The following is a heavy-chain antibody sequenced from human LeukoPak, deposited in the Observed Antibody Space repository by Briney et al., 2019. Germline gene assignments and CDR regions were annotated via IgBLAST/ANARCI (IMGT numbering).Heavy chain of an antibody. CDR2: INEDGSTT. J-gene: IGHJ4*02. V-gene: IGHV3-74*01. CDR3: VRDLGGRSGH. D-gene: IGHD1-26*01. Sequence: GGSLRLSCAASGFTFSSYSMNWIRQAPGKGLVWVSRINEDGSTTNYADSVKGRSTIFRDNAKNTLYLQMNSLRAEDTAVYYCVRDLGGRSGHWGQGTLVTVSS. CDR1: GFTFSSYS.